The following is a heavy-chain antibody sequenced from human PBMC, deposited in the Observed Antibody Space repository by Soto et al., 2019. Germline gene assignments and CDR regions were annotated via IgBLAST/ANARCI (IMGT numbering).Heavy chain of an antibody. CDR1: GFTFSSYS. D-gene: IGHD3-9*01. CDR2: ISSSSSTI. Sequence: EVQLVESGGGLVQPGGSLRLSCAASGFTFSSYSMNWVCQAPGKGLEWVSYISSSSSTIYYADSVKGRFTISRDNAKNSLYLQMNSLRDEDTAVYYCARDQSVLRYFDWSNYFDYWGQGTLVTVSS. J-gene: IGHJ4*02. V-gene: IGHV3-48*02. CDR3: ARDQSVLRYFDWSNYFDY.